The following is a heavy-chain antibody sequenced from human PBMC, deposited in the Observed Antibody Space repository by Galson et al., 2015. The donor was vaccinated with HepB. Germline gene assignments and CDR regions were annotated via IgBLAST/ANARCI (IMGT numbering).Heavy chain of an antibody. D-gene: IGHD2-15*01. V-gene: IGHV1-2*04. Sequence: SVKVSCKASGYTFTGYYMHWVRQAPGQGLEWMGWINPNSGGTNYAQKFQGWVTMTRDTSISTAYMELSRLRSDDTAVYYCARAWPSFCSGGSCYLDAFDIWGQGTMVTVSS. CDR2: INPNSGGT. J-gene: IGHJ3*02. CDR1: GYTFTGYY. CDR3: ARAWPSFCSGGSCYLDAFDI.